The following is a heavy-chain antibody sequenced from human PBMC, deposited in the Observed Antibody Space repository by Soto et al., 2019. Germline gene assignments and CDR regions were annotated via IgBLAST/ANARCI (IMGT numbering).Heavy chain of an antibody. CDR3: TTGSVEGF. CDR1: GFSVTNAW. Sequence: EVQLVDSGGGLVKPGGSLRLSCSASGFSVTNAWMNWVRQAPGKGLEWVGRVYTSAEGGATHYAAPLKGRFTISRDDSINTVYLQMNSLMTEDTAVYYCTTGSVEGFWGQGTTVTVSS. D-gene: IGHD2-15*01. V-gene: IGHV3-15*07. J-gene: IGHJ6*02. CDR2: VYTSAEGGAT.